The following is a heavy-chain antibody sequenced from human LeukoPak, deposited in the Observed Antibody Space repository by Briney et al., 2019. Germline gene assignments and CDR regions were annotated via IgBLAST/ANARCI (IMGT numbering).Heavy chain of an antibody. CDR2: ISSSSSYI. CDR1: GFTFSDYY. CDR3: ASKAVAGTVDY. V-gene: IGHV3-11*06. Sequence: GGSLRLSCAASGFTFSDYYMTWVRQAPGKGLEWVSSISSSSSYIYYADSVKGRFTISRDNAKNSLYLQMNSLRAEDTAVYYCASKAVAGTVDYWGQGTLVTVSS. J-gene: IGHJ4*02. D-gene: IGHD6-19*01.